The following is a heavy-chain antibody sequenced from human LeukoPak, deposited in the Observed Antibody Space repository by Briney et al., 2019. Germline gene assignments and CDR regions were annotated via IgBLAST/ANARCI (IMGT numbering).Heavy chain of an antibody. CDR3: VRDPEGRVNHWYLDP. Sequence: PGGSLRLSCAASGFTFRSYPMNWVRQAPGKGLEWVSSIRATGGDIHYADSVRGRFTISRDDTRKSLFLQMDSLKPEDTAVYYCVRDPEGRVNHWYLDPWGQGTLVIVSS. J-gene: IGHJ5*02. D-gene: IGHD6-13*01. CDR1: GFTFRSYP. CDR2: IRATGGDI. V-gene: IGHV3-21*01.